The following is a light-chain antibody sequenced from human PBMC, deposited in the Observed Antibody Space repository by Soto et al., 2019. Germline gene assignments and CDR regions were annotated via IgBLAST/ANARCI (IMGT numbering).Light chain of an antibody. CDR3: QQSYSTPLRT. Sequence: DIQMTQSASAQSASVGDSVTITCRASQNIRSHLNWYQQKPGRAPELLIYSASRLQSGVPSRFGGSGSGTDFTLTISSLQPEDLATYYCQQSYSTPLRTFGQGTKVDIK. CDR1: QNIRSH. J-gene: IGKJ1*01. CDR2: SAS. V-gene: IGKV1-39*01.